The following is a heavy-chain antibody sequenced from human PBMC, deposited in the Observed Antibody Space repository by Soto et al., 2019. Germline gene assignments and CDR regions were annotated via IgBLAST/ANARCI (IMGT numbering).Heavy chain of an antibody. J-gene: IGHJ4*02. CDR1: GGSISSYY. Sequence: PSETLSLTCTASGGSISSYYWSWIRQPPGKGLEWIGYIYYSGSTNYNPSLKSRVTISVDTSENQFSLKLSSVTAAGTAVYYCARHDPQLLWFGELSYFDYWGQGTLVTVSS. D-gene: IGHD3-10*01. CDR2: IYYSGST. V-gene: IGHV4-59*08. CDR3: ARHDPQLLWFGELSYFDY.